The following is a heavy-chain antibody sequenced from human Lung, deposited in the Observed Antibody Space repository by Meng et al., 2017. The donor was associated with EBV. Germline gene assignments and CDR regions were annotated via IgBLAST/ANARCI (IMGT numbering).Heavy chain of an antibody. CDR3: ARGRIKWLPLI. Sequence: QVHVKMWGGGLLRASEPLSPPRRVYGGSCSGYYWSWFGQHPGKGLEWIGEINHSGSTHYIPSLKSRVTISVDTSKNQFSLKLSSVTAADTAVYYCARGRIKWLPLIWGQGTLVTVSS. J-gene: IGHJ4*02. D-gene: IGHD5-12*01. CDR2: INHSGST. CDR1: GGSCSGYY. V-gene: IGHV4-34*01.